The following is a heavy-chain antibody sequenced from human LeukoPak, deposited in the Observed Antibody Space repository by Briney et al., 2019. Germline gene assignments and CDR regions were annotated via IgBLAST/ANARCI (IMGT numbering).Heavy chain of an antibody. CDR3: ARTPVYAYFDY. CDR2: ISYSGST. V-gene: IGHV4-39*07. D-gene: IGHD2-8*01. CDR1: SGSISSSYY. J-gene: IGHJ4*02. Sequence: ASETLSLTCTVSSGSISSSYYWGWIRRPPGKGLEWIGSISYSGSTYYNPSLKSRVTISVDTPKNQFSLKLSSVTAADTAVYYCARTPVYAYFDYWGQGTLVTVSS.